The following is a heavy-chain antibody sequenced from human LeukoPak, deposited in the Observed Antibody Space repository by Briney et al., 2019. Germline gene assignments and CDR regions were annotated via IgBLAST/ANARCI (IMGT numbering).Heavy chain of an antibody. V-gene: IGHV4-34*01. Sequence: PSETLSLTCAVYGGSFSGYYWSWIRQPPGKGLEWIGEINHSGSTNYNPSLKSRVTISVDTSKNQFSLKLSSVTAADTAVYYCARGSGYYDSSGYYYIPTYYFDYWGQGTLVTVSS. D-gene: IGHD3-22*01. CDR1: GGSFSGYY. CDR3: ARGSGYYDSSGYYYIPTYYFDY. J-gene: IGHJ4*02. CDR2: INHSGST.